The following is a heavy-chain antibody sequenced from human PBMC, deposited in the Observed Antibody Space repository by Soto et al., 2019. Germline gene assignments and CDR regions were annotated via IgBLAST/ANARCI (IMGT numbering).Heavy chain of an antibody. CDR1: NYTFSSYG. V-gene: IGHV1-18*04. D-gene: IGHD4-4*01. Sequence: ASVKVSRKASNYTFSSYGISWVRQAPGEGLEWMGWISADNGDTNYAQKLQGRVTMTKDTSTSTAYMELRSLRSDDTAVYYCARDTVTTYHYFCYGMDVWGQGTTVTVS. CDR2: ISADNGDT. J-gene: IGHJ6*02. CDR3: ARDTVTTYHYFCYGMDV.